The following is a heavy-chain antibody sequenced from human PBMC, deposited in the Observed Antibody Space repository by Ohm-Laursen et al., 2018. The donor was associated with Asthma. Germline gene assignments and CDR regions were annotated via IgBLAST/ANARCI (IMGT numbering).Heavy chain of an antibody. V-gene: IGHV4-61*01. CDR1: GGSISSGSYH. D-gene: IGHD2-2*01. CDR2: IYYSGST. CDR3: ARTTQSTSCYDY. Sequence: TLSLTCTVSGGSISSGSYHWSWIRQPPGKGLEWIGYIYYSGSTNYNPSLKSRVTISVDTSKNQFSLKLSSVTAADTAVYYCARTTQSTSCYDYWGQGTLVTVSS. J-gene: IGHJ4*02.